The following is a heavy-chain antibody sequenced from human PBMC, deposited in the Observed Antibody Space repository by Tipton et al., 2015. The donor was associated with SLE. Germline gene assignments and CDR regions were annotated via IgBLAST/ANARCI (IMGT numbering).Heavy chain of an antibody. CDR2: IRSKAYGGTT. V-gene: IGHV3-49*04. CDR3: TRGRSDFDI. CDR1: GFTFGDYA. J-gene: IGHJ3*02. Sequence: RSLRLSCTASGFTFGDYAMSWVRQAPGKGLEWVGFIRSKAYGGTTEYAASVKGRFTISRDDSKSIAYLQMNSLKTEDTAVYYCTRGRSDFDIWGQGTMVTVSS.